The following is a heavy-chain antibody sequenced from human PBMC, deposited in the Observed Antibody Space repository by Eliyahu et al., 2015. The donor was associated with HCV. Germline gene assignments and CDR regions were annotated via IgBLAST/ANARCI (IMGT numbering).Heavy chain of an antibody. J-gene: IGHJ4*02. V-gene: IGHV3-30*04. CDR1: GFTXXNYA. D-gene: IGHD4-23*01. CDR2: ISYDGSDK. Sequence: QVQLVESGGXVVQPGRSLXLSCXASGFTXXNYAMHWVRQAPGKGLEWVXVISYDGSDKYYADSVKGRFTISRDNSKNTLYLQMNSLRPEDTAVYYCARVFLTTEVTLAFDYWGQGALVTVSP. CDR3: ARVFLTTEVTLAFDY.